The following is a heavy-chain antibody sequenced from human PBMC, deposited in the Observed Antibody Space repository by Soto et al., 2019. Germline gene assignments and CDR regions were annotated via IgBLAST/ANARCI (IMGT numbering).Heavy chain of an antibody. J-gene: IGHJ4*02. CDR3: ARDDEEFFAS. V-gene: IGHV3-21*01. CDR2: ISSSSSYI. CDR1: GCNFRSYS. Sequence: PGGSMRLSCAASGCNFRSYSMSWVRQAQGKGLEWVSSISSSSSYIYYADSVKGRFTISRDNAKNTLYLQMNSQRAEDAAVYYCARDDEEFFASWGQGTLVTVSP.